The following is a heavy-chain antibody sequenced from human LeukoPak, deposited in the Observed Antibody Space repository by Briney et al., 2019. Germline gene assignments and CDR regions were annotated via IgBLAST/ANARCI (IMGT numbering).Heavy chain of an antibody. CDR1: GYTFTSYA. J-gene: IGHJ5*02. D-gene: IGHD2-2*01. Sequence: ASVKVSCEASGYTFTSYAMHWVRQAPGQRLEWMGWVNVGNGNTKYSQKFQGRVTITRDTSASTAYMELSSLRSEDTAVYYCAGDCSSTSCYYKFTGWFDPWGQGTLVTVSS. CDR2: VNVGNGNT. CDR3: AGDCSSTSCYYKFTGWFDP. V-gene: IGHV1-3*01.